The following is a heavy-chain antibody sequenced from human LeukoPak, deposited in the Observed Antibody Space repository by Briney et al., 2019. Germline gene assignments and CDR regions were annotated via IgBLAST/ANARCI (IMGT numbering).Heavy chain of an antibody. CDR1: GFTFSIFW. D-gene: IGHD3-22*01. CDR2: IKQDGSAK. Sequence: GGFLRLSCAASGFTFSIFWMSWVRQAPGKGLEWVANIKQDGSAKYYVDSEKGRFTISRDNARNSLYLEMNNLRAEDTAIYYCATSYDSSGNNWGQGTLVTVSS. J-gene: IGHJ4*02. V-gene: IGHV3-7*01. CDR3: ATSYDSSGNN.